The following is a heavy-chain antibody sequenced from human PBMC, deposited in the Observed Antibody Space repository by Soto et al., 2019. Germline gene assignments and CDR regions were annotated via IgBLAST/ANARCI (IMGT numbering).Heavy chain of an antibody. D-gene: IGHD3-3*01. V-gene: IGHV1-69*13. CDR2: IIPIFGTA. J-gene: IGHJ6*02. CDR3: ARSITIFGVVISNYYYGMDV. CDR1: GGTFSSYA. Sequence: ASVKVSCKASGGTFSSYAISWVRQAPGQGLEWMGGIIPIFGTANYAQKFQGRVTITADESTSTAYMELSSLRSEDTAVYYCARSITIFGVVISNYYYGMDVWG.